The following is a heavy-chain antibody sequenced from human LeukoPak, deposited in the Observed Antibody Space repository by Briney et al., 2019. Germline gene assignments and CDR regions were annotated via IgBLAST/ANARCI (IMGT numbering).Heavy chain of an antibody. J-gene: IGHJ4*02. Sequence: GGSLRLSCAASGFTFSSYGMHWVRQAPGKGLEWVAVISYDGSNKYYADSVKGRFTISRDNSKNTLYLQMNSLRAEDTAVYYCAKDGLIAAAEWDYFDYWGQGTLVTVSS. CDR3: AKDGLIAAAEWDYFDY. CDR1: GFTFSSYG. D-gene: IGHD6-13*01. V-gene: IGHV3-30*18. CDR2: ISYDGSNK.